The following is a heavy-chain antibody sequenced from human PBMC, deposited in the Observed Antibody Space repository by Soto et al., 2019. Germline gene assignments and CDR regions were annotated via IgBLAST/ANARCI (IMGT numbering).Heavy chain of an antibody. J-gene: IGHJ4*02. Sequence: GGSLRLSCAASGFTFSDYYMNLVRQAPGKGLEWVSYISSSTIYYTDSVKGRFTISRDNAKNSLYLQMNSLRDEDTAVYYCARSILMRYFDYWGQGALVTVSS. CDR2: ISSSTI. D-gene: IGHD3-9*01. V-gene: IGHV3-48*02. CDR1: GFTFSDYY. CDR3: ARSILMRYFDY.